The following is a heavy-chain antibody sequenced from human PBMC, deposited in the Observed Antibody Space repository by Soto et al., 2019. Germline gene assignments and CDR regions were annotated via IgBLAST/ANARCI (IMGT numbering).Heavy chain of an antibody. V-gene: IGHV2-5*02. D-gene: IGHD3-22*01. Sequence: QITLKESGPTLVKPTQTLTVTCTFSGFSLSTSGVGVGWIRQPPGKALEWLALIYWDNDKRYSPSLKSRLTITKDTSKKQVVLTMTNMDPVDTATYYCAHRLCDSSCYWDVGYFDSWGQGTLVTVSS. CDR3: AHRLCDSSCYWDVGYFDS. CDR1: GFSLSTSGVG. CDR2: IYWDNDK. J-gene: IGHJ4*02.